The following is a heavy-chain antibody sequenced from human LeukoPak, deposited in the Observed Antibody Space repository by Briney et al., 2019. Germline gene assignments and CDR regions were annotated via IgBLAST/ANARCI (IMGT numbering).Heavy chain of an antibody. V-gene: IGHV4-59*01. CDR3: ARESFYDSSGYYLFDY. CDR1: GGSISSYY. J-gene: IGHJ4*02. D-gene: IGHD3-22*01. CDR2: IYYSGST. Sequence: PSETLSLTCTVSGGSISSYYWSWIRQPPGKGLEWIGYIYYSGSTNYNPSLKSRVTISVDTSKNQFSLKLSSVTAADTAVYYCARESFYDSSGYYLFDYWGQGTLVTVSS.